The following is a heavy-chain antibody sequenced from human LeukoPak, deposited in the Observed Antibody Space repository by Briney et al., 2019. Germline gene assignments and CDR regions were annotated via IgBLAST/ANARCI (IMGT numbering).Heavy chain of an antibody. CDR3: ARHEDGDHPKASFDI. CDR1: GYSFATYW. J-gene: IGHJ3*02. CDR2: IYPDDSDT. D-gene: IGHD5-24*01. Sequence: GESLKISCKGSGYSFATYWIGWVRQMPGKGLDWMGIIYPDDSDTRYSPSFQGQVTISADKSIGSAYLQWNSLKASDTAIYYCARHEDGDHPKASFDIWGQGTMVTVSS. V-gene: IGHV5-51*01.